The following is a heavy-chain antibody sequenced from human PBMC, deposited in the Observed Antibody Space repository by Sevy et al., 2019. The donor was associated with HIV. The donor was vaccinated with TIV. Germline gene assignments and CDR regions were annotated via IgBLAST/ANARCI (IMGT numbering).Heavy chain of an antibody. V-gene: IGHV3-11*06. Sequence: GGSLRLSCAASGFTFSDYYMSWIRQAPGKGLEWVSYISSSSSYTNYADSVKGRFTISRDNAKNSLYLQMNSLRAEETAVYYCARAGYYYDSSGYYGGDYFDYWGQGTLVTVS. CDR3: ARAGYYYDSSGYYGGDYFDY. D-gene: IGHD3-22*01. CDR1: GFTFSDYY. CDR2: ISSSSSYT. J-gene: IGHJ4*02.